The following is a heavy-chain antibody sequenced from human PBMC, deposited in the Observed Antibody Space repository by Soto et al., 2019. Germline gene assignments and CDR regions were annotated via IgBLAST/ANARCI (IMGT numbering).Heavy chain of an antibody. J-gene: IGHJ4*02. Sequence: LRLSCAASGFTFSSYGMHWVRQAPGKGLEWVAVISYDGNNKYYADSVKGRFTISRDNSKNTLSLQMNSLRAEDTAVYYCAKSVYNWNDGFFDYWGQGTLVTVSS. CDR3: AKSVYNWNDGFFDY. D-gene: IGHD1-1*01. V-gene: IGHV3-30*18. CDR2: ISYDGNNK. CDR1: GFTFSSYG.